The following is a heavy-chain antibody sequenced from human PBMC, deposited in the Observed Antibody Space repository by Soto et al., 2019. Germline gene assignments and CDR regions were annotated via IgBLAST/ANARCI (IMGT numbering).Heavy chain of an antibody. CDR1: GYTFTSYA. CDR2: INAGNGNT. Sequence: ASVKVSCKASGYTFTSYAMHWVRQAPGQRLEWMGWINAGNGNTKYSQKFQGRVTITRDTSASTAYMGLSSLRSEDTAVYYCARGGRYNWNFRDNWFDPWGQGTLVTVS. D-gene: IGHD1-7*01. V-gene: IGHV1-3*01. CDR3: ARGGRYNWNFRDNWFDP. J-gene: IGHJ5*02.